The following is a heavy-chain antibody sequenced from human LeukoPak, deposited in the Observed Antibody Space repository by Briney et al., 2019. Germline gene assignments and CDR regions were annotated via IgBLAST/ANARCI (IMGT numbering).Heavy chain of an antibody. D-gene: IGHD6-19*01. CDR3: ARPTEPSIAVAGTGCAFDI. CDR1: GYSFTSYW. Sequence: GESLKISCKGSGYSFTSYWIGWVRQMPGKGLEWMGIIYPGDSDTRYSPSFQGQVTISADKSISTAYPQWSSLKASDTAMYYCARPTEPSIAVAGTGCAFDIWGQGTMVTVSS. J-gene: IGHJ3*02. V-gene: IGHV5-51*01. CDR2: IYPGDSDT.